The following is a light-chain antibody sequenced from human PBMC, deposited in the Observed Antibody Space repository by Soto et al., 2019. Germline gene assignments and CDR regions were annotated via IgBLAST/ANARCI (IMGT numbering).Light chain of an antibody. Sequence: QSALTQPASVSGSPGQSITISCAGTSSDVGGYNYVSWYQQHPGKVPRLIISDVNKRPSGVSDRFSSSKSGNTASLTISGLRAEDEADYYCASFTRSVTVVFGGGTKLTVL. V-gene: IGLV2-14*03. J-gene: IGLJ2*01. CDR1: SSDVGGYNY. CDR2: DVN. CDR3: ASFTRSVTVV.